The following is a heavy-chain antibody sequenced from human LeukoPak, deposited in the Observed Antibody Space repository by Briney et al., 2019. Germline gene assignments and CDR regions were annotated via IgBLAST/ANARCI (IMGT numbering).Heavy chain of an antibody. J-gene: IGHJ4*02. Sequence: GRSLSLSCAASEFTFPNFGMHWVRQAPGKGLEWVAVISNDGRIQYYADSVKGRFTISRDNSKNTLSLQMNSLRAEDTAVYFCTKEGGPMSVTTERYSFDHWGQGTLVTVSS. CDR2: ISNDGRIQ. CDR3: TKEGGPMSVTTERYSFDH. V-gene: IGHV3-30*18. CDR1: EFTFPNFG. D-gene: IGHD4-17*01.